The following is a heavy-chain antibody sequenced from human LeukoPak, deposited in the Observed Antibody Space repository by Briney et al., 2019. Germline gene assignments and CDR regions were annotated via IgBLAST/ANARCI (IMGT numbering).Heavy chain of an antibody. CDR3: ARHESYHFDTSGYPWV. Sequence: SETLSLTCSVSGGSISSSTYYWGWIRQPPGKGLEWIGAIYYSGSTYYNPSLKSRVTISVDTSKNQFFLKLSSVTAADTAVYYCARHESYHFDTSGYPWVWGQGTMVTVSS. J-gene: IGHJ3*01. D-gene: IGHD3-22*01. CDR1: GGSISSSTYY. CDR2: IYYSGST. V-gene: IGHV4-39*01.